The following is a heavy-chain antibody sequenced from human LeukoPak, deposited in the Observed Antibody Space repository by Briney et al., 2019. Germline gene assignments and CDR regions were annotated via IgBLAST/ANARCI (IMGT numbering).Heavy chain of an antibody. J-gene: IGHJ4*02. CDR1: GAFITNSHW. D-gene: IGHD4-17*01. Sequence: SETLSLTCAVSGAFITNSHWWSWARQPPAKGLEWIGEIYHSGTTNYNPSLQSRVTMSVDKSKNQFSLKLSSVTAADTAVYYCATYFYGEYGSYYFDYWGQGTLVTVSS. V-gene: IGHV4-4*02. CDR2: IYHSGTT. CDR3: ATYFYGEYGSYYFDY.